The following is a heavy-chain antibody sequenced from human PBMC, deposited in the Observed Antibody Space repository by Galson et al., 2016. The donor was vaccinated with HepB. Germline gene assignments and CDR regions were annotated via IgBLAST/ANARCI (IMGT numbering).Heavy chain of an antibody. CDR1: GFTFSNRG. Sequence: SLRLSCAASGFTFSNRGMHWVRQAPGKGLEWVAADSMDGRRKFYADSVKGRFTISRDNSNNMLFLQMNSLGADDTAVYYCAKRHEYCPPVGCSVDYWGQGTLVSVSS. J-gene: IGHJ4*02. V-gene: IGHV3-30*18. D-gene: IGHD2/OR15-2a*01. CDR3: AKRHEYCPPVGCSVDY. CDR2: DSMDGRRK.